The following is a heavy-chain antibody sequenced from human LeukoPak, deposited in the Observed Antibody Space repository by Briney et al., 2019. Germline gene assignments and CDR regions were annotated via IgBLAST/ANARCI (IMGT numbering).Heavy chain of an antibody. D-gene: IGHD5-18*01. CDR2: MSYDGSNR. J-gene: IGHJ4*02. Sequence: GGSLRLSCAASGFTFSSYSMHWVRQAPGKGLEWVALMSYDGSNRYYADSVKGRFTISRDNSKNTLYLQMNSLRAEDTAVYYCARDWGYSYGHPFDYWGQGTLVTVSS. CDR3: ARDWGYSYGHPFDY. V-gene: IGHV3-30-3*01. CDR1: GFTFSSYS.